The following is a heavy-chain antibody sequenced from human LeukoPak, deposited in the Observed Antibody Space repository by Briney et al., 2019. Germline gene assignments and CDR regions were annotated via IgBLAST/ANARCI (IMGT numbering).Heavy chain of an antibody. D-gene: IGHD3-10*01. CDR1: GFTFSSYA. V-gene: IGHV3-23*01. CDR3: AKTITMVAAYYYGMDV. CDR2: ISGSGGST. Sequence: GGSLRLSCAASGFTFSSYAMSWVRQAPGKGLEWVSAISGSGGSTYYADSVKGRFTISRDNSKNTLFLQMNSLRAEDTAVYYCAKTITMVAAYYYGMDVWGQGTTVTVS. J-gene: IGHJ6*02.